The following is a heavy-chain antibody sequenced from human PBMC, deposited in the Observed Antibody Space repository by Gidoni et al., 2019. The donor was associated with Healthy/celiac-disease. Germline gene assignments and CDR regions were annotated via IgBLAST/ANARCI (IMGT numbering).Heavy chain of an antibody. V-gene: IGHV3-48*03. Sequence: EVQLVESGGRLVQPPGSLILSCAASGFTFSSYEMTWVRQAPGKGRGWVTYISSCSSTIYYADSVKGRFTIARDNAKNSLYLKMNSLRAEDTAVYYWARGGALGRWGQGTMVTVSS. CDR1: GFTFSSYE. CDR2: ISSCSSTI. J-gene: IGHJ4*02. CDR3: ARGGALGR.